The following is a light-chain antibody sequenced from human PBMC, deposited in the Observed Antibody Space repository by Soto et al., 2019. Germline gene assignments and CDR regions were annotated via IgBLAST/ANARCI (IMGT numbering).Light chain of an antibody. CDR1: SSDVGAYNY. V-gene: IGLV2-11*01. CDR3: CSYAGSYPWV. Sequence: QSALTQPRSVSGSPGQSVTISCTGTSSDVGAYNYVSWYQHHPGKAPKVMIYDVSERPSGVPDRFSGSKSDNKASLTISGIQAEDGGDYYCCSYAGSYPWVFGGGTKLTVL. J-gene: IGLJ3*02. CDR2: DVS.